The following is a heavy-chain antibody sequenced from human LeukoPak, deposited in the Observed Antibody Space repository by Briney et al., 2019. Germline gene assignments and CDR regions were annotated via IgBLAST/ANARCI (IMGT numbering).Heavy chain of an antibody. Sequence: PSETLSLTCTVSGGSISSYYWSWIRQPPGKGLEWIGYIYYSGGTNYNPSLKSRVTISVDTSKNQFSLKLSSVTAAHTAVYYCARLGFSNSGSYLAPSDYWGQGTLVTVSS. V-gene: IGHV4-59*08. CDR3: ARLGFSNSGSYLAPSDY. CDR2: IYYSGGT. D-gene: IGHD1-26*01. J-gene: IGHJ4*02. CDR1: GGSISSYY.